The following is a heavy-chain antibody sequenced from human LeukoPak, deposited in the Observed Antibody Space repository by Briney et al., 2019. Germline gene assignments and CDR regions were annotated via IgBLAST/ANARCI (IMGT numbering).Heavy chain of an antibody. Sequence: GVSLTLSCAASGFTFTDFAFHWVAQAPGKGLVGLTLISYDEGKTYYTDSVRGRFTIYRDNSRNTLHLKMHSLRSEDMPVYSCARYRESTDYWCDYYYYDMDFWGQGTRVIVTS. CDR1: GFTFTDFA. D-gene: IGHD2-21*01. V-gene: IGHV3-30*04. CDR3: ARYRESTDYWCDYYYYDMDF. CDR2: ISYDEGKT. J-gene: IGHJ6*02.